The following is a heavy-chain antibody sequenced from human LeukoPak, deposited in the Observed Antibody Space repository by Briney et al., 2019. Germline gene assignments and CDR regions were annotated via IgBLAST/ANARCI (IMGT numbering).Heavy chain of an antibody. D-gene: IGHD4-11*01. V-gene: IGHV3-9*01. CDR2: TSWNSGSI. J-gene: IGHJ4*02. Sequence: GGSLRLSCAASGFTFDDYAMHWVRQAPGKGLEWVSGTSWNSGSIGYADSVKGRFTISRDNAKNSLYLQMNSLRAEDTALYYCAKGRHDYSNYDLGYWGQGTLVTVSS. CDR1: GFTFDDYA. CDR3: AKGRHDYSNYDLGY.